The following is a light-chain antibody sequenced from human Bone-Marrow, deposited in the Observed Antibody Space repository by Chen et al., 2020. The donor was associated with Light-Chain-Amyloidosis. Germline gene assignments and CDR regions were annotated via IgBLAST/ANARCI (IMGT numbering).Light chain of an antibody. CDR1: DLPKKY. CDR2: RDT. V-gene: IGLV3-25*03. Sequence: SYELTQPPSVSVSPGQTARITCSGDDLPKKYAYWYQQKPGQAPVLVIHRDTERPSGISARFSGSSAGTTATLTISGVQAEDEADYHCQSAESSGTYEVIFGGGTKLTVL. CDR3: QSAESSGTYEVI. J-gene: IGLJ2*01.